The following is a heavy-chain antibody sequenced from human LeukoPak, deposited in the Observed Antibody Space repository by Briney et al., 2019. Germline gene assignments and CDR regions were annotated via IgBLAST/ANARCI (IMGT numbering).Heavy chain of an antibody. Sequence: PGGSLRLSCAASGFTFSSCAMHWVRQAPGKGLEWVAVMSYDGNNKYYADSVKGRFTISRDNSKNTLYLQMNSLRAEDTAVYYCAREIYDSMYYFDYWGQGTLVTVSS. V-gene: IGHV3-30-3*01. J-gene: IGHJ4*02. CDR3: AREIYDSMYYFDY. D-gene: IGHD3-3*01. CDR2: MSYDGNNK. CDR1: GFTFSSCA.